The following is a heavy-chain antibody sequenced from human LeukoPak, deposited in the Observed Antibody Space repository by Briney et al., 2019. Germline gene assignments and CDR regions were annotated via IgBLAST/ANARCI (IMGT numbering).Heavy chain of an antibody. V-gene: IGHV4-39*07. J-gene: IGHJ6*03. D-gene: IGHD2-15*01. CDR3: ARCYGGYYYMDV. CDR2: IYYSGST. CDR1: GGSVSSSSYY. Sequence: SSETLSLTCTVSGGSVSSSSYYWGWIRQPPGQGLEWIGSIYYSGSTYYNPSLKSRVTISVDTSKNQFSLKLSSVTAADTAVYYCARCYGGYYYMDVWGKGTTVTVSS.